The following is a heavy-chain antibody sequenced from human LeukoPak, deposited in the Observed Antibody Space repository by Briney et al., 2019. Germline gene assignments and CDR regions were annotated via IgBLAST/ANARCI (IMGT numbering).Heavy chain of an antibody. J-gene: IGHJ4*02. CDR3: ARRTAIGSGWYDVDYFDY. Sequence: GASVKVSCKASGYTFTSYYMHWVRQAPGQGLEWMGIINPSGGSTSYAQKFQGRVTMTRDTSTSTVYMELSSLRSEDTAVYYCARRTAIGSGWYDVDYFDYWGQGILVTVSS. D-gene: IGHD6-19*01. CDR2: INPSGGST. V-gene: IGHV1-46*01. CDR1: GYTFTSYY.